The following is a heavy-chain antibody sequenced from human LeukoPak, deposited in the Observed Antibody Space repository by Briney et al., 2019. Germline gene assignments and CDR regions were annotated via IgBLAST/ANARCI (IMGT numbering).Heavy chain of an antibody. Sequence: ASVKVSCKASGYTFTAYFMHWVRQAPGQGLEWMGWINPDSGGTNYAQRFQGRVTMTRDTSISTAYMELSSLRSDDTAVYYCGRGDDYCTSASCWPDYWGQGTLVTVSS. CDR2: INPDSGGT. D-gene: IGHD2-2*01. V-gene: IGHV1-2*02. J-gene: IGHJ4*02. CDR3: GRGDDYCTSASCWPDY. CDR1: GYTFTAYF.